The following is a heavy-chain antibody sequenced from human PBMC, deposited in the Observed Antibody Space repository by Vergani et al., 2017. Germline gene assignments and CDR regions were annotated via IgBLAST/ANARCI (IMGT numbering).Heavy chain of an antibody. Sequence: VQLLESGGGLVQPGGSLRLSCAASGFTFSSYAISWVRQAPGQGLEWMGGIIPIFGTANYAQKFQGRVTITADESTSTAYMELSSLRSEDTAVYYCAREAYSSSWLNWFDPWGQGTLVTVSS. CDR1: GFTFSSYA. CDR2: IIPIFGTA. D-gene: IGHD6-13*01. J-gene: IGHJ5*02. V-gene: IGHV1-69*01. CDR3: AREAYSSSWLNWFDP.